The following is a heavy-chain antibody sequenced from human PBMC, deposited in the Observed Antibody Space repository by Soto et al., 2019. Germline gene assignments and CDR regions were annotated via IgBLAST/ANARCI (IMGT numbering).Heavy chain of an antibody. D-gene: IGHD3-10*01. V-gene: IGHV3-33*01. CDR3: AGDRGVRGGNHYYFGMDV. Sequence: QVQLVESGGGVVQPGRSLRLSCAASGFTFSSYGMHWVRQAPGKGLEWVAVIWYDGTNEYYADSVKGRFTISRDNSKNARYVQRNSLRAEDTAVYYCAGDRGVRGGNHYYFGMDVWGQGTTVTVSS. CDR1: GFTFSSYG. CDR2: IWYDGTNE. J-gene: IGHJ6*02.